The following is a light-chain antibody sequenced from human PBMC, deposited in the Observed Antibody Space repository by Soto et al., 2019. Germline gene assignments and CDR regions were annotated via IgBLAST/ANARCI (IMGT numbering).Light chain of an antibody. J-gene: IGLJ3*02. V-gene: IGLV2-14*01. Sequence: QSVRTQPASVSRSAGQSLTISCSGTIRDVGAYNLVSWYQQHPGTAPKLIIYEVRNRPSGISSRFSGSRSGNTASLTISGLQPEDEGDYYCSAYTARSPLVFGGGTKVTVL. CDR3: SAYTARSPLV. CDR1: IRDVGAYNL. CDR2: EVR.